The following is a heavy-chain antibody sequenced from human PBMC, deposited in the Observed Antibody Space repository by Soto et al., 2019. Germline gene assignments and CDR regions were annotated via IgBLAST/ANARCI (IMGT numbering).Heavy chain of an antibody. D-gene: IGHD3-9*01. CDR2: IWYDGSNK. CDR1: GFTFSSYG. J-gene: IGHJ5*02. V-gene: IGHV3-33*01. CDR3: ARGELPGLRYFDWLPEFDP. Sequence: PGGSLRLSCAASGFTFSSYGMHWVRQAPGKGLEWVAVIWYDGSNKYYADSVKGRFTISRDNSKNTLYLQMNSLRAEDTAVYYCARGELPGLRYFDWLPEFDPWGQGTLVTVSS.